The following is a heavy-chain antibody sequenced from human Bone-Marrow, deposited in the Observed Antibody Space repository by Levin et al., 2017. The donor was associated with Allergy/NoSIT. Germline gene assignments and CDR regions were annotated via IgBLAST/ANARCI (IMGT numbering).Heavy chain of an antibody. CDR3: ARGSSSPDY. CDR1: GFTFSDYY. Sequence: PGGSLRLSCAASGFTFSDYYMSWIRQAPGKGLEWVSFISESGGSIFYADSVRGRFTVSRDTANNSLYLLMNSLRSEDTGVYYWARGSSSPDYWGQGTQVTVSS. V-gene: IGHV3-11*01. J-gene: IGHJ4*01. D-gene: IGHD6-13*01. CDR2: ISESGGSI.